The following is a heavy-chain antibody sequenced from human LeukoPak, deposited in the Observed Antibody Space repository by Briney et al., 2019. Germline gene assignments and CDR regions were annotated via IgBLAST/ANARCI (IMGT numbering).Heavy chain of an antibody. J-gene: IGHJ4*02. V-gene: IGHV3-23*01. D-gene: IGHD5-24*01. CDR1: GFIFSSYA. CDR3: AKAEGWLQWGQDY. CDR2: ISGSGGSS. Sequence: GGSLRLSCAASGFIFSSYAMSWVRQAPGKGLEWVSAISGSGGSSYYADSVKGRFTISRDNSKNTLYLQMNSLRTEDTAVYYCAKAEGWLQWGQDYWGQGTLVTVSS.